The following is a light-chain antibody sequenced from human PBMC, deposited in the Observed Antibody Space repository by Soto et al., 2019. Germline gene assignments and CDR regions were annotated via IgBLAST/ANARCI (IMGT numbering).Light chain of an antibody. V-gene: IGLV4-69*01. Sequence: QSVLTQSPSASASLGASVKLTCTLSSGFSHYAISWHHQQPGKGPHYLMKLNSDGRHSKGDGVPDRFSGSSSGTQRYLTISSLQSEYEADYYCQTWDTGIQVFGGGTKLTVL. J-gene: IGLJ2*01. CDR1: SGFSHYA. CDR2: LNSDGRH. CDR3: QTWDTGIQV.